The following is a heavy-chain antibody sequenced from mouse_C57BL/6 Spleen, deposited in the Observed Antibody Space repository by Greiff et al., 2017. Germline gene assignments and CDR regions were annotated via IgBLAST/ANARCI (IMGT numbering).Heavy chain of an antibody. J-gene: IGHJ2*01. CDR2: INPSNGGT. D-gene: IGHD2-5*01. CDR3: ARSGTTGYYSNYDFDY. Sequence: QVQLQQPGTELVKPGASVKLSCKASGYTFTSYWMHWVKQRPGQGLEWIGNINPSNGGTNYNEKFKSKATLTVDKSSSTAYMQLSSLTSEDSAVYYCARSGTTGYYSNYDFDYWGQGTTLTVSS. V-gene: IGHV1-53*01. CDR1: GYTFTSYW.